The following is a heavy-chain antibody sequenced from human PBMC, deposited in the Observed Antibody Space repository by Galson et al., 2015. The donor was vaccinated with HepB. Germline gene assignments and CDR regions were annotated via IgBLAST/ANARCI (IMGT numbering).Heavy chain of an antibody. CDR1: GFAFHNYV. CDR2: ISATGTNP. J-gene: IGHJ4*02. Sequence: SLRLSCAASGFAFHNYVMSWVRQAPGKGLEWVSAISATGTNPYYADSVRGRFTISRDNSKNMVYLEMNSLRAEDTAVFYCASQGLYSGSYLGRKRFFDYWGQGTQVTVSS. D-gene: IGHD1-26*01. V-gene: IGHV3-23*01. CDR3: ASQGLYSGSYLGRKRFFDY.